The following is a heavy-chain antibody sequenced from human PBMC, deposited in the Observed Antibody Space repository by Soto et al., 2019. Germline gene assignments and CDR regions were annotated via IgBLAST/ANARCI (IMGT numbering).Heavy chain of an antibody. V-gene: IGHV4-31*03. Sequence: SETLSLTCTVSGGSITTGGYYWSWIRQLPGKGLEWIGHRYYSESTYYNPSLKSRVPISLDTSKNQFSLKLSFVTAADTAMYYCARTKCSGGSCYSWSLDYWGQGTPVTVSS. J-gene: IGHJ4*02. D-gene: IGHD2-15*01. CDR3: ARTKCSGGSCYSWSLDY. CDR2: RYYSEST. CDR1: GGSITTGGYY.